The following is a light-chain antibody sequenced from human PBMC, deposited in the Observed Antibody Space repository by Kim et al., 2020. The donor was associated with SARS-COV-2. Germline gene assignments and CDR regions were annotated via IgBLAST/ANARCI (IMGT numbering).Light chain of an antibody. CDR2: RNN. CDR3: AAWDDSLSALV. CDR1: SSNIGSNY. V-gene: IGLV1-47*01. J-gene: IGLJ3*02. Sequence: ELTQPPSASGTPGQRVTISCSGSSSNIGSNYVYWYQQLPGTAPKLLIYRNNQRPSGVPDRFSGSKSGTSASLAISGLRSEDEADYYCAAWDDSLSALVFGGGTQLTVL.